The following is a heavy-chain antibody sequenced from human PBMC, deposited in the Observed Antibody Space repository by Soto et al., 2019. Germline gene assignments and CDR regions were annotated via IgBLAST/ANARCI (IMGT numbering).Heavy chain of an antibody. CDR1: GFTFSSYG. J-gene: IGHJ4*02. D-gene: IGHD4-17*01. CDR3: ARGPGGDYTDFDY. Sequence: ESGGGVVQPGRSLRLSCAASGFTFSSYGMHWVRQAPGKGLEWVAVIWYDGSNKYYADSVKGRFTISRDNSKNTLYLQMNSLRAEDTAVYYCARGPGGDYTDFDYWGQGTLVTVSS. V-gene: IGHV3-33*01. CDR2: IWYDGSNK.